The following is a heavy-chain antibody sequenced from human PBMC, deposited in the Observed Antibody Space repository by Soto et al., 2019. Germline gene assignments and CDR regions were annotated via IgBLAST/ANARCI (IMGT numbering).Heavy chain of an antibody. Sequence: QVQLVQSGAEVKKPGASVKVSCNASGYTFINYYMHWVRQAPGQGLEWMGIINPNGGSTTYAQKFQGRVTLTRDTSTKTVNMELSSLRSEDTAVYYCAREKLLVRSNDPFAICGQGTMVTVSS. CDR3: AREKLLVRSNDPFAI. V-gene: IGHV1-46*01. CDR1: GYTFINYY. CDR2: INPNGGST. D-gene: IGHD6-19*01. J-gene: IGHJ3*02.